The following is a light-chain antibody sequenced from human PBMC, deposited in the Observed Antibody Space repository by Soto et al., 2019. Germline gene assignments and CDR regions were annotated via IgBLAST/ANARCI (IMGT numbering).Light chain of an antibody. CDR3: CSYADNSIYV. V-gene: IGLV2-14*03. Sequence: QSALTQPASVSGSPGQSITISCTGTSRDVGAYDYVSWYLQYPDKAPQLLIYYVDHRPSGVSSRFSGSKSGNTASQTISGLQAEDEGDYYCCSYADNSIYVFGTGTKVIVL. CDR1: SRDVGAYDY. J-gene: IGLJ1*01. CDR2: YVD.